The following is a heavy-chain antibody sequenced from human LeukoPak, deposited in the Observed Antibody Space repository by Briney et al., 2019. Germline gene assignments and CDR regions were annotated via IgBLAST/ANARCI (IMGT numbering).Heavy chain of an antibody. J-gene: IGHJ4*02. CDR1: GFTFSSFS. D-gene: IGHD6-19*01. CDR2: TSSSSAYT. Sequence: PGGSLRLSCAASGFTFSSFSMIWVRQAPGKGLEWVSSTSSSSAYTFYAESGKGRFTISRDNAKNSLFLQMNSLRAEDTAVYYCAKDRGSGWYYFDYWGQGTLVTVSS. CDR3: AKDRGSGWYYFDY. V-gene: IGHV3-21*04.